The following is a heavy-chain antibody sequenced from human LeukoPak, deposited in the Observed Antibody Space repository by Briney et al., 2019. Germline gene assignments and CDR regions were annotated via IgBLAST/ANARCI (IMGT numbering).Heavy chain of an antibody. CDR2: VIPILGIA. J-gene: IGHJ4*02. Sequence: SVKVSCKASGGTFSSYAISWVRQAPGQGLEWMGRVIPILGIANYAQKFQGRVTITADKSTSTAYMELSSLRSEDTAVYYCARGEWGPEDYWGQGTLVTVSS. V-gene: IGHV1-69*04. D-gene: IGHD1-26*01. CDR3: ARGEWGPEDY. CDR1: GGTFSSYA.